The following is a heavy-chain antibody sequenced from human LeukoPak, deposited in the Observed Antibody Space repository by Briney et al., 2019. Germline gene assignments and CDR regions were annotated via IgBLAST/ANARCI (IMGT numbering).Heavy chain of an antibody. CDR1: GGSFSGYY. D-gene: IGHD4-17*01. CDR2: INHSGST. Sequence: RSETLFLTCAVYGGSFSGYYWSWIRQPPGKGLEWIGEINHSGSTNYNPSLKSRVTISVDTSKNQFSLKLSSVTAADTAVYYCARLAMTTVKVWYYYYMDVWGKGTTVTISS. J-gene: IGHJ6*03. CDR3: ARLAMTTVKVWYYYYMDV. V-gene: IGHV4-34*01.